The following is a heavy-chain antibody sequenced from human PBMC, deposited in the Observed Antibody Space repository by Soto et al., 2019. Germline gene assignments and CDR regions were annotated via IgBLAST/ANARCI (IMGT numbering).Heavy chain of an antibody. D-gene: IGHD1-1*01. Sequence: PGGSLRLSCAASGFTFSMYWMHWVRQVPGKGPEWVSRINDDGISTNYADSVKGRFTISRDNAKNTLYLQMNALRVEDTGVYYCTRGPRPTSTGTGAFWGKGTLVTVSS. J-gene: IGHJ4*02. CDR1: GFTFSMYW. CDR2: INDDGIST. V-gene: IGHV3-74*01. CDR3: TRGPRPTSTGTGAF.